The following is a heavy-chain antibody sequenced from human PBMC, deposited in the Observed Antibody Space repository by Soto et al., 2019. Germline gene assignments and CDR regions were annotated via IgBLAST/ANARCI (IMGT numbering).Heavy chain of an antibody. J-gene: IGHJ3*02. V-gene: IGHV3-21*01. D-gene: IGHD3-22*01. CDR1: GFTFSSYS. Sequence: KTGGSLRLSCAASGFTFSSYSMNWVRQAPGKGLEWVSSISSSSSYIYYADSVKGRFTISRDNAKNSLYLQMNSLRAEDTAVYYCARDEYYYDSSGYYGHAVHAQDFDIWGQGTMVTVSS. CDR3: ARDEYYYDSSGYYGHAVHAQDFDI. CDR2: ISSSSSYI.